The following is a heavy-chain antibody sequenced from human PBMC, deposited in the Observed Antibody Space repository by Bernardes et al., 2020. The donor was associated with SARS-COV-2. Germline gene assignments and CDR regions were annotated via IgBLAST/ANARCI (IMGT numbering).Heavy chain of an antibody. CDR2: ISSSSSTI. CDR3: ASITMLRGADY. Sequence: GGSLRLSCAASGFTFSSYNMNWVRQAPGKGLEWVSYISSSSSTIYYADSVKGRFTISRDNAKNSLYLQMNSLRAEDTAVYYCASITMLRGADYWGQGTLVTVSS. J-gene: IGHJ4*02. CDR1: GFTFSSYN. V-gene: IGHV3-48*04. D-gene: IGHD3-10*01.